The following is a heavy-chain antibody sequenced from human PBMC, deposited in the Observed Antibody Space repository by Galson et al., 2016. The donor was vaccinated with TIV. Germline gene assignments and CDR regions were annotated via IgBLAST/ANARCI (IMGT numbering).Heavy chain of an antibody. CDR2: IYYSGST. V-gene: IGHV4-31*03. CDR3: ARWADMGSYYDYFQH. J-gene: IGHJ1*01. D-gene: IGHD1-26*01. Sequence: TLSLTCNVSGGSISNAGYFWSWIRLHPGKGLEWIGNIYYSGSTYYNPSLKSRVTMSVDKSQNQFSLNLRSVTAAATAVYYCARWADMGSYYDYFQHWGQGTRVTVSS. CDR1: GGSISNAGYF.